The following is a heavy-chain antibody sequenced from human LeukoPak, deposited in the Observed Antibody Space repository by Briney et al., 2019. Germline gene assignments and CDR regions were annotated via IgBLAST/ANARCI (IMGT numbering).Heavy chain of an antibody. CDR1: GFTFSDYY. J-gene: IGHJ6*03. CDR3: ARELPLSYYYMDV. Sequence: KPGGSLRLSCAASGFTFSDYYMSWIRQAPGKGLEWVSYISSSGSTIYYADSVKGRFTISRDNAKNSLYLQMNSLRAEDTAVYYCARELPLSYYYMDVWGKGTTVTVSS. V-gene: IGHV3-11*04. CDR2: ISSSGSTI. D-gene: IGHD3-10*01.